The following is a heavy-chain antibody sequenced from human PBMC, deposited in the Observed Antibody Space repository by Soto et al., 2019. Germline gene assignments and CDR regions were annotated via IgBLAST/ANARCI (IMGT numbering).Heavy chain of an antibody. D-gene: IGHD6-19*01. CDR2: ISGSGGST. V-gene: IGHV3-23*01. Sequence: GGSLRFSCAASGFTFSSYAMSWVRQAPGKGLEWVSAISGSGGSTYYADSVKGRFTISRDNSKNTLYLQMNSLRAEDTAVYYCAKDMGYSSGWYYFDYWGQGTLVTVSS. CDR1: GFTFSSYA. CDR3: AKDMGYSSGWYYFDY. J-gene: IGHJ4*02.